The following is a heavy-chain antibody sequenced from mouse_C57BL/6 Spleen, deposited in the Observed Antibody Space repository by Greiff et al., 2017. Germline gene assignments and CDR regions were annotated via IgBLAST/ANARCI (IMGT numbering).Heavy chain of an antibody. Sequence: QVQLQQSGAELAKPGASVKLSCKASGYTFTSYWMHWVKQRPGQGLEWIGYINPSSGYTKYNQKFKDKATLTANKSSSTAYMQLSSLTYEDSAVYYCARTEAYDYDWFADWGQGTLVTVSA. CDR2: INPSSGYT. CDR1: GYTFTSYW. V-gene: IGHV1-7*01. D-gene: IGHD2-4*01. J-gene: IGHJ3*01. CDR3: ARTEAYDYDWFAD.